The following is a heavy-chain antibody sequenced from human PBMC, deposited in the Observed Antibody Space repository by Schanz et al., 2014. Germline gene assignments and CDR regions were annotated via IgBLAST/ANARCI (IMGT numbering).Heavy chain of an antibody. CDR3: AKDLYNYGIFDS. D-gene: IGHD3-16*01. J-gene: IGHJ5*01. CDR1: GFTFFGSFA. CDR2: MSGSGSTA. V-gene: IGHV3-23*01. Sequence: EVKLLESGGHLVQPGGSLRLSCVASGFTFFGSFAMSWVRQAPGKGLEWVSGMSGSGSTADYADSVKGRFTISRDNSRKTLYLQMNSLRADDTAVYYCAKDLYNYGIFDSWGQGTLVTVSS.